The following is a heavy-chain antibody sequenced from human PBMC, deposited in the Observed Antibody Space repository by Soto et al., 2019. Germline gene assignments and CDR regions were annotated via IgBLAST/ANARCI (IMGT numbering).Heavy chain of an antibody. V-gene: IGHV3-53*04. Sequence: EVQLVESGGGLVQPGGSQRLSCAASGFTVSSNYMSWVRQAPGKGLEWVSVIYSGGSTYYADSVKGRFTIARHNSKITLYLKMNSLRGVDAAVYYCARVVSRGCYHHQYFENCVQGTLVAVSS. CDR3: ARVVSRGCYHHQYFEN. J-gene: IGHJ4*02. CDR2: IYSGGST. D-gene: IGHD3-22*01. CDR1: GFTVSSNY.